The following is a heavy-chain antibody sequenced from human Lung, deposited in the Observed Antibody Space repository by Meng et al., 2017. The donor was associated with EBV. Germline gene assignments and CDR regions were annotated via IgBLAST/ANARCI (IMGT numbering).Heavy chain of an antibody. CDR3: ARGATSVFDL. CDR2: IYYRSKWYN. CDR1: GDMAARSSAA. J-gene: IGHJ2*01. Sequence: VQLQQSGPGLVKPSHTLPLTCVIAGDMAARSSAAWTWLRQAPSGGLEWLGRIYYRSKWYNDYAVFVKSRITINPDTSKNQFSLQLNSVTPEDTAVYYCARGATSVFDLWGRGTLVTV. V-gene: IGHV6-1*01.